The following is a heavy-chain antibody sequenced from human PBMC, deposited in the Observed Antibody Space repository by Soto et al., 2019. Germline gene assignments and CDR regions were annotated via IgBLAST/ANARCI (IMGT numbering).Heavy chain of an antibody. CDR3: ATTWACTSTSCYKAFDI. V-gene: IGHV3-30*03. D-gene: IGHD2-2*02. Sequence: PGGSLRLSCAASGCTFINYGMHWVRQAPGKGLEWVAVISSDGSNKIYADSVKGRFTISRDNSKNTLYLQMNSLRPEDTAVYYCATTWACTSTSCYKAFDIWGQGTMVTVSS. CDR2: ISSDGSNK. J-gene: IGHJ3*02. CDR1: GCTFINYG.